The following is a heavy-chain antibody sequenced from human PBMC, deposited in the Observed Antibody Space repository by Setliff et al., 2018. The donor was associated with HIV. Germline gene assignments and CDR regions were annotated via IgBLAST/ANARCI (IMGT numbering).Heavy chain of an antibody. D-gene: IGHD3-22*01. CDR2: ISAYNGNT. J-gene: IGHJ6*02. Sequence: ASVKVSCKASGYTFTSYDISWVRQAPGQGLEWMGWISAYNGNTNYAQKLQGRVTMTTDTSTSTAYMELRSLRSDDTAVYYCAREIGDYYDSSGYYPPTAYYYGMDVWGQGTTVTVSS. V-gene: IGHV1-18*01. CDR1: GYTFTSYD. CDR3: AREIGDYYDSSGYYPPTAYYYGMDV.